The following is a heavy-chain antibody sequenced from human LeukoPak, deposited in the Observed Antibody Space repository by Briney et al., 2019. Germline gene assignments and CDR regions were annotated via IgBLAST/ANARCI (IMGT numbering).Heavy chain of an antibody. J-gene: IGHJ4*02. CDR2: ISVYNGNT. D-gene: IGHD2-2*01. CDR1: GGTFSSYA. V-gene: IGHV1-18*01. CDR3: ARDYQRQFYLYYFDY. Sequence: ASVKVSCKASGGTFSSYAISWVRQAPGQGLEWMGWISVYNGNTNYAQELQGRVTMTTDTSASTAYMELSSLKSDDTAVYYCARDYQRQFYLYYFDYWGQGTLVTVSS.